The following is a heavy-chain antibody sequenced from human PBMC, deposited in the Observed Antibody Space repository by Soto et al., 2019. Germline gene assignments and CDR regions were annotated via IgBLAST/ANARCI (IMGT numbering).Heavy chain of an antibody. CDR3: VRERYSYGSEVGK. CDR1: GYSISNGYY. J-gene: IGHJ4*02. D-gene: IGHD5-18*01. CDR2: IYHSGTT. Sequence: SETLSLTCTVSGYSISNGYYWGWIRQSPEKGLEWIGTIYHSGTTYYNPSLKSRVIMSIDTSKNQFSLNLKSVTADDTAVYYCVRERYSYGSEVGKWGQGNLVTVSS. V-gene: IGHV4-38-2*02.